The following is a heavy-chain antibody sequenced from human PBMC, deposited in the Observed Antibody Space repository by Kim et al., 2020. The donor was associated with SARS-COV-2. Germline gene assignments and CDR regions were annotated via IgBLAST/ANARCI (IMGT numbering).Heavy chain of an antibody. CDR3: AKIGGNPNLGAPI. Sequence: GGSLRLSCAASGFPLSTYTISWVRQAPGRGLEWVAAIGGSGAEIRYADSVAGRLTISRDNSQNMVYLHVSSLRADDTAVYYCAKIGGNPNLGAPIWGQGTLVTVSS. CDR1: GFPLSTYT. V-gene: IGHV3-23*01. J-gene: IGHJ4*02. CDR2: IGGSGAEI. D-gene: IGHD3-3*01.